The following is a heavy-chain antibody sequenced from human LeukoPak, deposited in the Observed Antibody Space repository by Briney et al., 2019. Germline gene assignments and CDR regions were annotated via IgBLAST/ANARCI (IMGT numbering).Heavy chain of an antibody. CDR1: GFTFDDYG. J-gene: IGHJ4*02. CDR2: INWNGGNT. Sequence: GGSLRLSCAACGFTFDDYGMSWVRQAPGKGPEWVSGINWNGGNTGYADSVKGRFTISRDNAKNSLYLQMNSLRAEDTALYYCARGYSSSWYTGYFDYWGQGTLVTVSS. V-gene: IGHV3-20*04. CDR3: ARGYSSSWYTGYFDY. D-gene: IGHD6-13*01.